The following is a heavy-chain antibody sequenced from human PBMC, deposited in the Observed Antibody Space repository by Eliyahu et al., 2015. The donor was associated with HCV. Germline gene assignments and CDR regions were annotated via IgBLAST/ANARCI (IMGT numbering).Heavy chain of an antibody. CDR3: AITSTTSHYYYYGMDV. J-gene: IGHJ6*02. Sequence: EVQLLESGGGLVQPGGSLRLSCAVSGFTFSNCAMSGVRQAPGKGXGWVSGISGSGGSTYYADSVRGRFTISRDNSKNTLYLQMNSLRAEDTAVYYCAITSTTSHYYYYGMDVWGQGTTVTVSS. D-gene: IGHD2-2*01. V-gene: IGHV3-23*01. CDR2: ISGSGGST. CDR1: GFTFSNCA.